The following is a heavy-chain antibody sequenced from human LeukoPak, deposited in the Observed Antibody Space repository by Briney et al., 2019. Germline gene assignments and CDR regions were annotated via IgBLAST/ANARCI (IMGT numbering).Heavy chain of an antibody. CDR2: ISFDGSNK. Sequence: GGSLRLSCAASGFTFSNAWMNWVRQPPGKGLEWVAVISFDGSNKYYADSVKGRFTISRDNSKNTLYLQMNSLRAEDTAVYYCAKADLTGVQGTLVTVSS. J-gene: IGHJ4*02. CDR1: GFTFSNAW. CDR3: AKADLT. V-gene: IGHV3-30*18.